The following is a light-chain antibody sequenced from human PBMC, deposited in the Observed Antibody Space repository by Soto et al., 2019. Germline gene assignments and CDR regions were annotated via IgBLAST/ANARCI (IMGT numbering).Light chain of an antibody. CDR2: GAS. J-gene: IGKJ1*01. CDR1: QSVNSNY. V-gene: IGKV3-20*01. CDR3: QQYDSTPPT. Sequence: EIVLTQSPGTLSLSPGDRATLSCRASQSVNSNYLAWYQRKPGQAPRLLIYGASNRATDIPYRFSASGSGTDFTLTITRLEAADFAVYYCQQYDSTPPTFGQGPKLEVK.